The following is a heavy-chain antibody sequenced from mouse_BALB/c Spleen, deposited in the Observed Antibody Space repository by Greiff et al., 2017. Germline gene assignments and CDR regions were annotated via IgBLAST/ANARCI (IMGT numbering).Heavy chain of an antibody. CDR1: GFTFSSYG. J-gene: IGHJ4*01. Sequence: EVQRVESGGDLVKPGGSLKLSCAASGFTFSSYGMSWVRQTPDKRLEWVATISSGGSYTYYPDSVKGRFTISRDNAKNTLYLQMSSLKSEDTAMYYCARHPIYYDYSYAMDYWGQGTSVTVSS. V-gene: IGHV5-6*01. CDR2: ISSGGSYT. D-gene: IGHD2-4*01. CDR3: ARHPIYYDYSYAMDY.